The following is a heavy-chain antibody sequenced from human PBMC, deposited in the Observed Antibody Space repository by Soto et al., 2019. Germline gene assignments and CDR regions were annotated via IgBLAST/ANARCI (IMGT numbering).Heavy chain of an antibody. Sequence: LSETLSLTCAVSGGSIISGGYSWIWIRQPPGKGLEWIGYIYHSGSTYYNPSLKSRVTISVDRSKNQFSLKLSSVTAADTAVYYCVGSIGASWFDPWGQGTLVTVSS. CDR2: IYHSGST. CDR1: GGSIISGGYS. J-gene: IGHJ5*02. D-gene: IGHD5-12*01. V-gene: IGHV4-30-2*01. CDR3: VGSIGASWFDP.